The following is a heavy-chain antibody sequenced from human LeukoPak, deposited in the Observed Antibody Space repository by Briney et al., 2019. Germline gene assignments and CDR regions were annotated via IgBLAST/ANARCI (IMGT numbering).Heavy chain of an antibody. CDR2: ISGSGGST. Sequence: GALRLSCAASGFTFSSYAMSRVRQAPGKGLEWVSAISGSGGSTYYADSVKGRFTISRDNSKNTLYLQMNSLRAEDTAVYYCAKRGGYGDAFDIWGQGTMVTVSS. CDR3: AKRGGYGDAFDI. J-gene: IGHJ3*02. D-gene: IGHD5-12*01. V-gene: IGHV3-23*01. CDR1: GFTFSSYA.